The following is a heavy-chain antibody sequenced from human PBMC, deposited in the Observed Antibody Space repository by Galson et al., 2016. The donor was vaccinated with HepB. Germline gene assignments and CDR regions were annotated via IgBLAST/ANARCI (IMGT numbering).Heavy chain of an antibody. V-gene: IGHV1-46*01. D-gene: IGHD3-22*01. J-gene: IGHJ5*02. CDR2: INPSGTSR. CDR1: GYTFTKYW. Sequence: SVKVSCKASGYTFTKYWMHWVRQAPGQGLEWMGLINPSGTSRRYAEKFQGRVTLTRDTSTSTDYMELSSLRSEDTAVYYCARDNSMMETRWWFDPWGQGTMVTVPS. CDR3: ARDNSMMETRWWFDP.